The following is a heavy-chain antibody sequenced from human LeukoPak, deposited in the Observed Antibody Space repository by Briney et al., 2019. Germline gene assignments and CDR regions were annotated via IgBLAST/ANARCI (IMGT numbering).Heavy chain of an antibody. CDR2: ISADAVDT. J-gene: IGHJ6*02. Sequence: GGSLRLSCVASGFTFSNHAMTWVRQAPGKGLEWVSAISADAVDTFYAPSVKGRFTISRDNSKNTLYLQINSLRAEDTAIYYCAKDVWWSVSWGQGTTVTVSS. V-gene: IGHV3-23*01. CDR3: AKDVWWSVS. D-gene: IGHD2-8*02. CDR1: GFTFSNHA.